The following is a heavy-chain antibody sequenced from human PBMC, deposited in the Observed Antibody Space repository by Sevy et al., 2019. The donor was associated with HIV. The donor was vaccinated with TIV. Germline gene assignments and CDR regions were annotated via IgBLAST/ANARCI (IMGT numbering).Heavy chain of an antibody. J-gene: IGHJ6*02. CDR1: GFTFSSYG. D-gene: IGHD5-12*01. CDR2: ISYDGSNK. Sequence: GGSLRLSCAASGFTFSSYGMHWVRQAPGKGLEWVAVISYDGSNKYYADSVKGRFTISRDNSKNTLYLQMNSLRAEDTAVYYCARDRRERGYSGYFPAGFYYYYYGMDVWGQGTTVTVSS. V-gene: IGHV3-30*03. CDR3: ARDRRERGYSGYFPAGFYYYYYGMDV.